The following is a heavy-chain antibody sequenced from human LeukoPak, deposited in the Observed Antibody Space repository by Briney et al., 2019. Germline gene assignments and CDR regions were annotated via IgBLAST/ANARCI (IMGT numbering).Heavy chain of an antibody. CDR2: MNPNSGNT. J-gene: IGHJ2*01. V-gene: IGHV1-8*03. CDR3: ARVVVAATVWYFDL. CDR1: GYTFTSYD. D-gene: IGHD2-15*01. Sequence: ASVKVSCKASGYTFTSYDINWVRQATGQRLEWMGWMNPNSGNTGYAQKFQGRVTITRNTSISTAYMELSSLRSEDTAVYYCARVVVAATVWYFDLWGRGTLVTVSS.